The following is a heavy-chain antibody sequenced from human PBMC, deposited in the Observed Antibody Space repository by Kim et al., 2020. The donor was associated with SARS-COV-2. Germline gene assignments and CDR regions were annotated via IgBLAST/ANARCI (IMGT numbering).Heavy chain of an antibody. CDR3: ARGMEAAAGNEIGMDV. D-gene: IGHD6-13*01. CDR1: GYTFTSYG. CDR2: ISAYNGNT. J-gene: IGHJ6*02. V-gene: IGHV1-18*04. Sequence: ASVKVSCKVSGYTFTSYGISWVRQAPGQGLEWMGWISAYNGNTNYAQKLQGRVTMTTDTSTSTAYMELRSLRSDDTAVYYCARGMEAAAGNEIGMDVWGQGTTVTVSS.